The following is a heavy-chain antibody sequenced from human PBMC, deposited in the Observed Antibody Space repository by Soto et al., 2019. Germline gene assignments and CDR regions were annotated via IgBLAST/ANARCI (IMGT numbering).Heavy chain of an antibody. CDR2: IYHSGST. Sequence: QLQLQESGSGLVKPSQTLSLTCAVSGGSISSGGYSWSWIRQPPGKGLEWIGYIYHSGSTYYNPSLKRRVTISVDRSKNQVSLKRGSGTAADTAGDFWAGIRGGKRLGWFGPWGQGTLVTVPS. D-gene: IGHD3-10*01. V-gene: IGHV4-30-2*01. CDR1: GGSISSGGYS. CDR3: AGIRGGKRLGWFGP. J-gene: IGHJ5*02.